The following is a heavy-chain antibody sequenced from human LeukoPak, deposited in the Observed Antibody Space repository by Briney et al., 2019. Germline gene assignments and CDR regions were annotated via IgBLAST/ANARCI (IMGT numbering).Heavy chain of an antibody. D-gene: IGHD3-3*01. CDR3: ARDVDDFWSGWGFDP. J-gene: IGHJ5*02. V-gene: IGHV1-2*02. CDR1: GCSLTGYY. Sequence: ASVKVSCKASGCSLTGYYMHWVRQAPGQGLEWMGWFNPNSGDTKHAQKFQGRVTMTRDTSINTAYMELSGLRSDDTAVYYCARDVDDFWSGWGFDPWGQGTLVTVSS. CDR2: FNPNSGDT.